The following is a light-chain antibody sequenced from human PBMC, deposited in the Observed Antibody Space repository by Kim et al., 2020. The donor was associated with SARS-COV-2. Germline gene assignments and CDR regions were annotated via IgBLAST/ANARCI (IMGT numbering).Light chain of an antibody. CDR2: EDT. V-gene: IGLV3-10*01. CDR1: ALPKKY. J-gene: IGLJ2*01. CDR3: YSRDSSGNSI. Sequence: VSPRQTARITCSGDALPKKYAFWYQQKSGQAPVLVIYEDTKRPSGIPERFSGSSSGTMATLTISGAQVEDEGDYYCYSRDSSGNSIFGGGTQLTVL.